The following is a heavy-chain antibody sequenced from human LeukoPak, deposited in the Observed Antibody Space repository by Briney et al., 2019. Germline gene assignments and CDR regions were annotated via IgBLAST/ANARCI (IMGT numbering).Heavy chain of an antibody. J-gene: IGHJ6*02. CDR3: AREVGATLDYYYYYGMDV. CDR1: GGSISSSNW. CDR2: IYHSGST. D-gene: IGHD1-26*01. V-gene: IGHV4-4*02. Sequence: SETLSLTCAVSGGSISSSNWWSWVRQPPGKGLEWIGEIYHSGSTNYNPSLKSRVTISVDKSKNQFSLKLSSVTAADTAVYYCAREVGATLDYYYYYGMDVWGQGNTVTVSS.